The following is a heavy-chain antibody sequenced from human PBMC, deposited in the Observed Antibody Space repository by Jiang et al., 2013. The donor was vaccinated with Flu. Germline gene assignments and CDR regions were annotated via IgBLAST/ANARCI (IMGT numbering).Heavy chain of an antibody. D-gene: IGHD3-16*01. CDR1: GYTFTGYY. Sequence: SGAEVKKPGASVKVSCKASGYTFTGYYMHWVRQAPGQGLEWMGWINPNSGGTNYAQKFQGRVTMTRDTSISTAYMELSRLRSDDTAVYYCARSRRFGESMGSFDYWGQGTTVTVSS. CDR3: ARSRRFGESMGSFDY. CDR2: INPNSGGT. V-gene: IGHV1-2*02. J-gene: IGHJ4*03.